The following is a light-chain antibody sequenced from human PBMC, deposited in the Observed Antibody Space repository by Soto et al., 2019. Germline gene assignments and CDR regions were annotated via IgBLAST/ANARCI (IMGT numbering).Light chain of an antibody. CDR1: SGYSKYK. V-gene: IGLV9-49*01. Sequence: QLVLTQPPSASASLGASVTLTCTLSSGYSKYKVDWYQQRPGKGPRFVMRVGTGGIVGSKGDGIPDRFSVLGSGLNRYLTIKNIQEEDESDYHCGADHGSGSNFVLVFGGGTKLTDL. J-gene: IGLJ2*01. CDR2: VGTGGIVG. CDR3: GADHGSGSNFVLV.